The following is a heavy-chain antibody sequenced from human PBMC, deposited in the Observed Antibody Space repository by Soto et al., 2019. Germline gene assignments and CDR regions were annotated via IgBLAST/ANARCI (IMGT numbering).Heavy chain of an antibody. Sequence: QVQLQQWGAGLLKPSETLSLTCTVYGGSFSGYYWNWIRQPPGKGLEWIGEINHSGSTNYNPSLKSRVTISVDTSKNQFSLKLSSVTAADTAVYYCARGLDYVVYWGQGTLVTVSS. CDR1: GGSFSGYY. J-gene: IGHJ4*02. CDR2: INHSGST. CDR3: ARGLDYVVY. V-gene: IGHV4-34*01.